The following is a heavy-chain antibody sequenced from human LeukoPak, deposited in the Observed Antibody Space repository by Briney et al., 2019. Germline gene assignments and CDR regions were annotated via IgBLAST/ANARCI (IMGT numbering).Heavy chain of an antibody. CDR2: INPNSGGT. Sequence: ASVKVSCKASGYTFTGYYMHWVRQAPGQGLEWMGWINPNSGGTNYAQNFQGRVTMTRDTSISTAYMELSRLRSDDTAVYYCARGPRYCSGGSCYGSNFDYWGQGTLVTVSS. D-gene: IGHD2-15*01. CDR1: GYTFTGYY. CDR3: ARGPRYCSGGSCYGSNFDY. J-gene: IGHJ4*02. V-gene: IGHV1-2*02.